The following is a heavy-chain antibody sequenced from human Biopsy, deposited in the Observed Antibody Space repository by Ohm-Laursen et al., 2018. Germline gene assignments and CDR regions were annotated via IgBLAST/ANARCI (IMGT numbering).Heavy chain of an antibody. J-gene: IGHJ6*02. CDR3: ARDSGILNYGNFKYYHYYGMDV. D-gene: IGHD4-11*01. Sequence: SETLSLTCHVSGGDINNYYWSWIRQPAGKGLEWIGRIYPGGSTNYNPSLKSRVTMSVDTSKKQLSLRLRSVTAADTAMYYCARDSGILNYGNFKYYHYYGMDVWGQGTKVTVSS. CDR2: IYPGGST. V-gene: IGHV4-4*07. CDR1: GGDINNYY.